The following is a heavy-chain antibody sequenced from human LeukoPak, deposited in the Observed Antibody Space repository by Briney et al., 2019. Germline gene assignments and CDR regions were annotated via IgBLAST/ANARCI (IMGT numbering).Heavy chain of an antibody. CDR1: GGSISSYY. D-gene: IGHD3-16*01. J-gene: IGHJ4*02. CDR2: IYYSGST. Sequence: SETLSLTCTDSGGSISSYYWSWIRQPPGKGLEWIGYIYYSGSTNYNPSLKSRVTISVDTSKNQFSLKLSSVTAADTAVYYCARVGPRRGEVFWGQGTLVTVSS. CDR3: ARVGPRRGEVF. V-gene: IGHV4-59*01.